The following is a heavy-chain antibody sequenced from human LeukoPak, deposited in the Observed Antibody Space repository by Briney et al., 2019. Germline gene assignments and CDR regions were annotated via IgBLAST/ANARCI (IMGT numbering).Heavy chain of an antibody. J-gene: IGHJ4*02. D-gene: IGHD3-10*01. V-gene: IGHV3-64*04. CDR3: ARLQGGSSGSYYNEDDY. CDR2: IFANGDIT. Sequence: SGGSLRLSCSASGFTFSTYPMHWVRQAPGKGLEYVSTIFANGDITSYAASVKGRFTTSRDNAKNSLYLQMNSLRDEDTAVYYCARLQGGSSGSYYNEDDYWGQGTLVTVSS. CDR1: GFTFSTYP.